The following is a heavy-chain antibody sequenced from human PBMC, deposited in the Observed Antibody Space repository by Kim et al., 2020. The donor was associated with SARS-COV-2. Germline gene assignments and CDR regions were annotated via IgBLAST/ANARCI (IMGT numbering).Heavy chain of an antibody. CDR1: GHIFSSYA. J-gene: IGHJ3*01. D-gene: IGHD3-10*01. CDR2: INTNTGNP. Sequence: ASVKVSCKASGHIFSSYAMNWVRQAPGQGLEWMGWINTNTGNPTYAQGFTGRFVFSLDTYDSTTYLQITSLKSEDTAVYYCASSMLYGVISAFDLWGQGTMVTVSS. CDR3: ASSMLYGVISAFDL. V-gene: IGHV7-4-1*02.